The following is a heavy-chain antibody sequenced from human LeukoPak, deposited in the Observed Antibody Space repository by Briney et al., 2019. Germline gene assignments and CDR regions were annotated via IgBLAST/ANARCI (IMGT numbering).Heavy chain of an antibody. D-gene: IGHD4-23*01. V-gene: IGHV4-59*07. CDR1: GGSISSYY. CDR3: ARIPPGRSRTGGNPHYFDY. J-gene: IGHJ4*02. Sequence: SDTLSLTCTVSGGSISSYYGSWLRQPPGEGLEWIGYMYYSGSTNYNPSRKSRVTISVDTSKNQFSLKLSSVTAADTAVYYCARIPPGRSRTGGNPHYFDYWGQGTLVTVSS. CDR2: MYYSGST.